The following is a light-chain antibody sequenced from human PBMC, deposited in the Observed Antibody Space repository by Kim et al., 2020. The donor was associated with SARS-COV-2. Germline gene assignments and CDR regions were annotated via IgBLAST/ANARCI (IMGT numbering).Light chain of an antibody. V-gene: IGLV3-19*01. Sequence: SSELTQDPAVSVALGQTVRITCQGNGLRNYYASWYQQKPGQAPVLVIYNKNNRPSGIPDRFSGSSSGDTASLTITGAQAEDEADYYCNSRDSSGALWVFG. CDR3: NSRDSSGALWV. CDR1: GLRNYY. CDR2: NKN. J-gene: IGLJ3*02.